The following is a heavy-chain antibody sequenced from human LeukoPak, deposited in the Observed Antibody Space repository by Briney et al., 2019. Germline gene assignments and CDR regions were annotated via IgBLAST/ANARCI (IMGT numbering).Heavy chain of an antibody. Sequence: GGSPRLSCAASGFTFSSYWMSWVRQAPGKGLEWVANIKQDGSEKYYVDSVKSRFTISRDNAKNSLYLQMNSLRAEDTAVYYCARDNGYSYGLLAEGWFDPWGQGTLVTVSS. CDR2: IKQDGSEK. CDR1: GFTFSSYW. V-gene: IGHV3-7*01. D-gene: IGHD5-18*01. CDR3: ARDNGYSYGLLAEGWFDP. J-gene: IGHJ5*02.